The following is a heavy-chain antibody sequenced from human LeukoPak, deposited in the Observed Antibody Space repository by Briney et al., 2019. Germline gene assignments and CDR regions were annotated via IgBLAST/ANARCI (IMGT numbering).Heavy chain of an antibody. CDR3: ARDYKADF. V-gene: IGHV3-23*05. J-gene: IGHJ4*02. CDR2: IDIYVTKT. D-gene: IGHD3-10*01. CDR1: GFTFSTYA. Sequence: GGSLRLSCATSGFTFSTYAMTWVRQAPGKGLEWVSAIDIYVTKTNYADSVKGRFTISRDNSKNTLYLRMNSLRGEDTAIYYCARDYKADFWGQGTLVTVSS.